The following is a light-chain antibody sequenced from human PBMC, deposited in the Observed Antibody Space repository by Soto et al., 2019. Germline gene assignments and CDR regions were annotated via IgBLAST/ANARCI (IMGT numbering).Light chain of an antibody. CDR2: AAS. CDR3: QKLDSYPLT. J-gene: IGKJ4*01. CDR1: QGISSY. V-gene: IGKV1-9*01. Sequence: DIQLTQSPSFLSASVGDRVTITCRASQGISSYLAWYQQKPGKAPNLLIYAASTLQSGVPSRFSGSGFGTEFTLTISGLQPEDFAVYYCQKLDSYPLTVGGGTKVEIK.